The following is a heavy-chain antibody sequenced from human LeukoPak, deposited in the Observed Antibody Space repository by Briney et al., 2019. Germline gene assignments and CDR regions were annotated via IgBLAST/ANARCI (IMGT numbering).Heavy chain of an antibody. D-gene: IGHD1-26*01. J-gene: IGHJ4*02. Sequence: GASVKVSCKASGYTFTGYYIHWVRQAPGQGLELMGWINPNSGGTKYAQKFQARVTVTRDTSISTVYMYLDRLRSDDTAVYYCALQGGSGNYFDFWGQGTLVTVSS. CDR3: ALQGGSGNYFDF. V-gene: IGHV1-2*02. CDR2: INPNSGGT. CDR1: GYTFTGYY.